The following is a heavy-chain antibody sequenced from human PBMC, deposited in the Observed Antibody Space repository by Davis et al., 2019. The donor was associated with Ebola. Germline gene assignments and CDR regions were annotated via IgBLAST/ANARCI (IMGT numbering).Heavy chain of an antibody. CDR3: ASSDGTTGTTFDY. V-gene: IGHV3-23*01. CDR2: ISGSGGST. J-gene: IGHJ4*02. CDR1: GFTFSSYA. D-gene: IGHD1-1*01. Sequence: GESLKISCAASGFTFSSYAMSWVRQAPGKGLEWVSAISGSGGSTYYADSVKGRFTISRDNSKNTLYLQMNSLRAEDTAVYYCASSDGTTGTTFDYWGQGTLVTVSS.